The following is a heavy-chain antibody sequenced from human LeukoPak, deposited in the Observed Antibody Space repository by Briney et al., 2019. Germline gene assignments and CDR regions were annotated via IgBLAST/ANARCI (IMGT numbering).Heavy chain of an antibody. CDR3: ATLTSGSYYNVLYFQH. Sequence: GGSLRLSCAASGFTFSHYAMSWVRQAPGKGLEWVSAISGSGGSTYYADSVKGRFTISRDNSKNTLSLQIISLRVEDTAVYYCATLTSGSYYNVLYFQHWGQGTLVTVSS. CDR2: ISGSGGST. J-gene: IGHJ1*01. D-gene: IGHD3-10*01. V-gene: IGHV3-23*01. CDR1: GFTFSHYA.